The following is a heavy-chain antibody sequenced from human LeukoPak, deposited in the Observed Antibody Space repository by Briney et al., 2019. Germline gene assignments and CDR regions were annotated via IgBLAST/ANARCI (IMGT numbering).Heavy chain of an antibody. CDR1: GYTLTELS. CDR3: ARETEAAAGRPPGDAFDI. D-gene: IGHD6-13*01. Sequence: ASVKVSCKVSGYTLTELSMHWVRQAPGQGLEWMGIINPSGGSTSYAQKFQGRVTMTRDMSTSTVYMELSSLRSEDTAVYYCARETEAAAGRPPGDAFDIWGQGTMVTVSS. CDR2: INPSGGST. J-gene: IGHJ3*02. V-gene: IGHV1-46*01.